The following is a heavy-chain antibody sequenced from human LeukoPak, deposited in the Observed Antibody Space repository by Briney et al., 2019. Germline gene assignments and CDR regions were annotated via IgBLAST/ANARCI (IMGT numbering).Heavy chain of an antibody. CDR3: ARVRANWYEDY. J-gene: IGHJ4*02. CDR1: GFTFSSYG. V-gene: IGHV3-33*01. Sequence: GRSLRLSCAASGFTFSSYGMHWVRQAPGKGLEWVAVIWYDGSNKYYADSVKGRFTISRNNSKNTLYLQMNSLRAEDTAVYYCARVRANWYEDYWGQGTLVTVSS. D-gene: IGHD6-13*01. CDR2: IWYDGSNK.